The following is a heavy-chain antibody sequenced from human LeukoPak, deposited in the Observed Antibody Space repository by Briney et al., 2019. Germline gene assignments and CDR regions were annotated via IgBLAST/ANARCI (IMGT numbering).Heavy chain of an antibody. CDR2: IYYSGST. CDR3: ARDLGYDYVWGSYRYGYSDY. D-gene: IGHD3-16*02. Sequence: SETLSLTCTVSGGSISSSSYYWGWIRQPPGKGLEWIGSIYYSGSTYYNPSLKSRVTISVDTSKNQFSLKLSSVTAADTAVYYCARDLGYDYVWGSYRYGYSDYWGQGTLVTVSS. J-gene: IGHJ4*02. V-gene: IGHV4-39*02. CDR1: GGSISSSSYY.